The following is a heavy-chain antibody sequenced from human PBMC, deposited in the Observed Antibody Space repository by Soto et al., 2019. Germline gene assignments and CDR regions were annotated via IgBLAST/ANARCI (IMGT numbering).Heavy chain of an antibody. CDR1: GGTFSSYA. Sequence: QVQLVQSGAEVKKPGSSVKVSCKASGGTFSSYAISWVRQAPGQGLEWMGGSIPIFGTANYAQKFQGRVTITADESTSTADMELSSLRSEDTALSYCARATGTPDYFDYWGQGTLVTVSS. V-gene: IGHV1-69*12. D-gene: IGHD1-1*01. J-gene: IGHJ4*02. CDR2: SIPIFGTA. CDR3: ARATGTPDYFDY.